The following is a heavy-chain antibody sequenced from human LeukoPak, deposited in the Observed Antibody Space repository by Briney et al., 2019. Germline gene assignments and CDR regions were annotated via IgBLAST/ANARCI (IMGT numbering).Heavy chain of an antibody. CDR2: ISAYNGNT. CDR3: ARAKTVVTRIVNFDY. Sequence: ASVKVSCKASGYTFTSYGISWVRQAPGQGLEWMGWISAYNGNTNYAQKLQGRVTMTTDTSTSTAYMELSSLRSEDTAVYYCARAKTVVTRIVNFDYWGQGTLVTVSS. CDR1: GYTFTSYG. D-gene: IGHD4-23*01. V-gene: IGHV1-18*01. J-gene: IGHJ4*02.